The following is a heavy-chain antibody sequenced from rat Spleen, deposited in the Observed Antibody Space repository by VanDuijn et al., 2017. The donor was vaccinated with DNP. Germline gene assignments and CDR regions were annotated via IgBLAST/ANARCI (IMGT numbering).Heavy chain of an antibody. Sequence: EVQLVESGGGLVQPGRSMKLSCAASGFTFSGFRMAWVRQAPTKGLEWVATISTSGGSTYYRDSVKGRFTISRDNAEGTVYLQMNSLRSEDTATYYCVKDGYGGYGDHWGQGVMVTVSS. J-gene: IGHJ2*01. V-gene: IGHV5-46*01. CDR2: ISTSGGST. CDR1: GFTFSGFR. D-gene: IGHD1-11*01. CDR3: VKDGYGGYGDH.